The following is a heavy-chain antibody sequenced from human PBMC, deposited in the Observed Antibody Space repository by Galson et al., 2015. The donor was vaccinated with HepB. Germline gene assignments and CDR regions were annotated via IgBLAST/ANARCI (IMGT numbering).Heavy chain of an antibody. J-gene: IGHJ6*02. Sequence: SLRLSCAASGFTFSSYWMSWVRQAPGKGLEWVANIKQDGSEKYYVDSVKGRFTISRDNAKNSLYLQMNSLRAEDTAVYYCARYRRRVAAAGKSTDYYGMDVWGQRTTVTVSS. V-gene: IGHV3-7*03. CDR2: IKQDGSEK. CDR3: ARYRRRVAAAGKSTDYYGMDV. D-gene: IGHD6-13*01. CDR1: GFTFSSYW.